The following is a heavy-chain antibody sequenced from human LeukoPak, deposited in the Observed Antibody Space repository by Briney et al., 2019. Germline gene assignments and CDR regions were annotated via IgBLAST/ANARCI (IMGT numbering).Heavy chain of an antibody. V-gene: IGHV3-48*02. CDR2: ISSSSGTI. J-gene: IGHJ3*02. D-gene: IGHD4-23*01. Sequence: GGSLRLSCAASGFTFSSYSMNWVRQAPGKGLEWVSYISSSSGTIYYADSVKGRFTISRDNAKNSLYLQMESLRDEDTALYYCARFDLRGNSGASIWGQGTMVTVSS. CDR3: ARFDLRGNSGASI. CDR1: GFTFSSYS.